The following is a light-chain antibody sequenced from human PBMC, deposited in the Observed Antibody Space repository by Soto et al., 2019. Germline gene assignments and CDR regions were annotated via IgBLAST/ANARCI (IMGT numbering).Light chain of an antibody. CDR2: GVN. CDR1: GSDVGGYDF. CDR3: TSYTRGSTPYV. Sequence: QSALAQPASVSGSPGQSITISCTGTGSDVGGYDFVSWYQHHPGKVPKLMISGVNNRPSGVSNRFSGSKSGNTASLTISALQAEDEADYYCTSYTRGSTPYVFGTGTKLTVL. V-gene: IGLV2-14*03. J-gene: IGLJ1*01.